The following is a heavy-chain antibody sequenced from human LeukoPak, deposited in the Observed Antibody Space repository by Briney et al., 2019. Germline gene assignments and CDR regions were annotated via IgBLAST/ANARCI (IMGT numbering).Heavy chain of an antibody. D-gene: IGHD3-10*01. CDR3: ARVSGFGELFDY. J-gene: IGHJ4*02. Sequence: SETLSLTCTVSGVSISSYYWSWIRQPPGKGLEWIGYIYYSGSTNYNPSLKSRVTISVDTSKNQFSLKPSSVTAADTAVYYCARVSGFGELFDYWGQGTLVTVSS. CDR2: IYYSGST. CDR1: GVSISSYY. V-gene: IGHV4-59*01.